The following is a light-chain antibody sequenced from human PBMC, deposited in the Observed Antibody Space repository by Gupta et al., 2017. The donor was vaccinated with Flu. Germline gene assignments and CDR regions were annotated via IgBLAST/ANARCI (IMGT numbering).Light chain of an antibody. V-gene: IGKV1-39*01. CDR1: QNINSV. CDR3: QQSYSTPRLS. Sequence: DIQMIQSPSSLSASVGDRVTITCRASQNINSVLNWYQQKPGKAPKLLIYAASSLRSGVPSRFSGSGSGTDFTLTITSLQPEDFATYYCQQSYSTPRLSFGQGTKLEIK. J-gene: IGKJ2*03. CDR2: AAS.